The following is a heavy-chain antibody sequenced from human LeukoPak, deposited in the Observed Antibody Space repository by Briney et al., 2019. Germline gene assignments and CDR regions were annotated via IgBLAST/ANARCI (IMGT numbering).Heavy chain of an antibody. CDR3: ARVIARQYYYYYYYMDV. CDR1: GGSISSYY. Sequence: SETLSLTCTVSGGSISSYYWSWIRQPPGKGLDWIGYIYYSGSTYYNPSLRSRVTISVDTSKNQFSLKLSSVTAADTAVYYCARVIARQYYYYYYYMDVWGKGTTVTVSS. V-gene: IGHV4-59*12. CDR2: IYYSGST. D-gene: IGHD2-21*01. J-gene: IGHJ6*03.